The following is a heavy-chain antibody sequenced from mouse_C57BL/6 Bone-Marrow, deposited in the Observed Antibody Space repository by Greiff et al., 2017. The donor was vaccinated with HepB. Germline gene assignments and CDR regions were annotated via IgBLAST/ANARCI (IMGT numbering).Heavy chain of an antibody. CDR2: ISYDGSN. V-gene: IGHV3-6*01. Sequence: ESGPGLVKPSQSLSLTCSVTGYSITSGYYWNWIRQFPGNKLEWMGYISYDGSNNYNPSLKNRISITRDTSKNQFFLKLNSVTTEATATYYCAITTVVATDYWGQGTSVTVSS. CDR3: AITTVVATDY. D-gene: IGHD1-1*01. J-gene: IGHJ4*01. CDR1: GYSITSGYY.